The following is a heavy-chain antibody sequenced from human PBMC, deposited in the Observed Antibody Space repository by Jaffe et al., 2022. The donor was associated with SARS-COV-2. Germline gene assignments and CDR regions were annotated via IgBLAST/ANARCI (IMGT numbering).Heavy chain of an antibody. D-gene: IGHD3-3*01. CDR1: GGSISSYY. J-gene: IGHJ6*02. V-gene: IGHV4-59*01. Sequence: QVQLQESGPGLVKPSETLSLTCTVSGGSISSYYWSWIRQPPGKGLEWIGYIYYSGSTNYNPSLKSRVTISVDTSKNQFSLKLSSVTAADTAVYYCARDNYDFWSGYYYYYGMDVWGQGTTVTVSS. CDR2: IYYSGST. CDR3: ARDNYDFWSGYYYYYGMDV.